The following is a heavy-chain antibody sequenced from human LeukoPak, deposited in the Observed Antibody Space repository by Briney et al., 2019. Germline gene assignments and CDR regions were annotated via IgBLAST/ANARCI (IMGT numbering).Heavy chain of an antibody. CDR3: AREGGRDTPWHAFDI. D-gene: IGHD3-16*01. Sequence: ASVKVSCKASGYTFTNYYIHWVRQAPGQGLEWMGIINPSGSSTSYAQKFQGRVTMTRDTSTSTAYMELSSLRSEDTAVYYCAREGGRDTPWHAFDIWGQGTMVTVSS. V-gene: IGHV1-46*01. CDR1: GYTFTNYY. J-gene: IGHJ3*02. CDR2: INPSGSST.